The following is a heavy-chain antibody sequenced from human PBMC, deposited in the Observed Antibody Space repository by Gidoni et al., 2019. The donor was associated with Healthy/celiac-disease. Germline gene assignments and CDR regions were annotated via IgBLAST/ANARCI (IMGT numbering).Heavy chain of an antibody. J-gene: IGHJ6*02. D-gene: IGHD3-10*01. CDR1: GDSVSSNSAS. CDR3: AREKGPERYYGSGRSSYYYYGMDV. CDR2: TSYRYKWYN. Sequence: QVQLQQSGPGLVKPSPTLSLTCAISGDSVSSNSASWNWIRQSPSRGLEWMGRTSYRYKWYNDYAVSVKSRITINPDTSKNQFSLQLNSVTPEDTAVYYCAREKGPERYYGSGRSSYYYYGMDVWGQGTTVTVSS. V-gene: IGHV6-1*01.